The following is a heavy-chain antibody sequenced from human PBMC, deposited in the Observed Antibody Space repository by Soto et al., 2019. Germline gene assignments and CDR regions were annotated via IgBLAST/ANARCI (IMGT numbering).Heavy chain of an antibody. CDR1: GLTFSYFA. D-gene: IGHD3-10*01. CDR3: ALLGRSGSGRPYYYGMDV. Sequence: EVQLLESGGGLVQPGGSLRLSCAVSGLTFSYFAMSWVRQAPGKGLEWVSAISGSGGITYYADSVKGRFTISTDNSKNTLFLQMNSLSAEDTAVYYCALLGRSGSGRPYYYGMDVWGQGTTVTVSS. CDR2: ISGSGGIT. V-gene: IGHV3-23*01. J-gene: IGHJ6*02.